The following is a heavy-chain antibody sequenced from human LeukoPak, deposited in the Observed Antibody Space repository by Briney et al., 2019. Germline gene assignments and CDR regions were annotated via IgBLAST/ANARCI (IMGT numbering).Heavy chain of an antibody. J-gene: IGHJ4*02. CDR2: IYYSGST. CDR1: GGSISSYY. V-gene: IGHV4-59*08. CDR3: ARRYCSGGSCYSSLDY. D-gene: IGHD2-15*01. Sequence: SETLSLTCTVSGGSISSYYWSWIRQPPGKGLEWIGYIYYSGSTNYNPSLKSRVTISVDTSKNQFSLKLSSATAADTAVYYCARRYCSGGSCYSSLDYWGQGTLVTVSS.